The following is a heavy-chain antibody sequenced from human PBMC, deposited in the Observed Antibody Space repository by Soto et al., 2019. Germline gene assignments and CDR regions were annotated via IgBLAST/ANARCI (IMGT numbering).Heavy chain of an antibody. CDR1: GFTVSSNY. J-gene: IGHJ4*02. CDR2: IYSGGST. CDR3: ARFMLLDHFDF. V-gene: IGHV3-53*01. Sequence: GGSLRLSCAASGFTVSSNYMSWVRQAPGKGLEWVSVIYSGGSTYYADSVKGRFTISRDNSKNTLYLQMNSLRAEDTAVYYCARFMLLDHFDFWGQGTLVTVSS. D-gene: IGHD2-8*01.